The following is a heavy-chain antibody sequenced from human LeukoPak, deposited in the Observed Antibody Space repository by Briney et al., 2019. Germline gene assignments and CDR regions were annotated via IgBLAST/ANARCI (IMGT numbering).Heavy chain of an antibody. D-gene: IGHD6-19*01. CDR3: VRGRIAVAGTDY. Sequence: GGSLRLSCAASGFTFSNYNMNWVRQAPGKGLEWVSSISSSSSSYIYYADSVKGRSTISRDNAKNSLYLQMNSLRAEDTAVYYCVRGRIAVAGTDYWGQGTLVTVSS. CDR1: GFTFSNYN. J-gene: IGHJ4*02. V-gene: IGHV3-21*01. CDR2: ISSSSSSYI.